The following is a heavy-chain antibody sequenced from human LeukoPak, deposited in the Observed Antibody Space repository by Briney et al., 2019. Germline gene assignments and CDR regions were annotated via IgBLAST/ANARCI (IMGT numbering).Heavy chain of an antibody. CDR1: EFHHERFA. D-gene: IGHD6-13*01. CDR3: VRDPSYGSSWYYYMDV. V-gene: IGHV3-48*03. J-gene: IGHJ6*03. CDR2: LSSSSFKI. Sequence: GGSLRLSCAASEFHHERFAVNGARPAPGERGEGGSYLSSSSFKIGYADSVKGRFTISRDNSKNSLYLQMDSLRVEDTAVYYCVRDPSYGSSWYYYMDVWGKGTTVTDSS.